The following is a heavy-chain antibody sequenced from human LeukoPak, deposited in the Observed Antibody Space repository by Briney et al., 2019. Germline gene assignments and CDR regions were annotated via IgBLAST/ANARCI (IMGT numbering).Heavy chain of an antibody. CDR3: ARVRDGNSSGYSLDY. CDR2: IYYSGST. Sequence: SETLSLTCTVSGGSISSHYWSWIRQPPGKGLEWIGYIYYSGSTNYNPSLKSRVTISVDTSKNQFSLKLSSVTAAGTAVYYCARVRDGNSSGYSLDYWGQGTLVTVSS. D-gene: IGHD3-22*01. CDR1: GGSISSHY. J-gene: IGHJ4*02. V-gene: IGHV4-59*11.